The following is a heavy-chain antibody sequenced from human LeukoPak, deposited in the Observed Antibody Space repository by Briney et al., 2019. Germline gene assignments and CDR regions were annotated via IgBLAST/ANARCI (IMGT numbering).Heavy chain of an antibody. V-gene: IGHV4-39*07. CDR2: IYYSGST. D-gene: IGHD6-13*01. J-gene: IGHJ4*02. CDR1: GGSISSSSYY. CDR3: ATGRWDFDY. Sequence: PSETLSLTCTVSGGSISSSSYYWGWIRQPPGKGLEWIGSIYYSGSTYYNPSLKSRVTISVDTSKNQFSLKLSSVTAADTAVYYCATGRWDFDYWGQGTLVTVSS.